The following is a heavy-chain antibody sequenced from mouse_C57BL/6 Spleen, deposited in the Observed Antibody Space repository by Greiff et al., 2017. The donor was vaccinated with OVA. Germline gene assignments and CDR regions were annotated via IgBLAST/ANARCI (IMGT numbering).Heavy chain of an antibody. CDR2: ISNGGGST. CDR1: GFTFSDYY. CDR3: ARHGEGYFDY. V-gene: IGHV5-12*01. Sequence: EVQGVESGGGLVQPGGSLKLSCAASGFTFSDYYMYWVRQTPEKRLEWVAYISNGGGSTYYPDTVKGRFTISRDNAKNTLYLQMSRLKSEDTAMYYCARHGEGYFDYWGQGTTLTVSS. J-gene: IGHJ2*01.